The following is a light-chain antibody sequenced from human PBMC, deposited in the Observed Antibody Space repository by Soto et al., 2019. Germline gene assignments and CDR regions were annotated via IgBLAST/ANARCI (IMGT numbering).Light chain of an antibody. J-gene: IGKJ4*01. Sequence: DIPMTPSPSSLSASVGDRVTIPCRASQSISSYLNWYQQKPGKAPKLLIYAASSLQSGVPSRFSGGGSGTEFTLTISSLQPDDFATYYCLQHSSFPLTFGGGTKVDIK. V-gene: IGKV1-39*01. CDR1: QSISSY. CDR3: LQHSSFPLT. CDR2: AAS.